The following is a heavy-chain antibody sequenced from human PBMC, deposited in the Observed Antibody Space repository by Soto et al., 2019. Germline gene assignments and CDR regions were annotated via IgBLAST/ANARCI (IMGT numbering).Heavy chain of an antibody. V-gene: IGHV2-5*02. CDR2: IYWDDDT. CDR3: AHRTTYEVTTPFFDY. J-gene: IGHJ4*02. Sequence: QITLKESGPTLVKPTQTLTLTCTFSGFSLSTSGVGVGWIRLPPGKALEWLALIYWDDDTRYSPSLKNRLSITKDTSKNQVVLTMTNMDPVDTAIYYCAHRTTYEVTTPFFDYWGQGTLVTVSS. D-gene: IGHD4-17*01. CDR1: GFSLSTSGVG.